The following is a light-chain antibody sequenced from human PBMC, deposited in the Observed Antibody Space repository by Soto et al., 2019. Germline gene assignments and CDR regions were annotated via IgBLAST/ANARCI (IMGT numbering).Light chain of an antibody. J-gene: IGKJ5*01. CDR2: GAS. V-gene: IGKV3-20*01. CDR1: QSVSNTF. CDR3: QQYGSSPLT. Sequence: EIVLTQSPGTLSLSPGERATLSCMASQSVSNTFLAWYQQKPGQAPRLLISGASSRATGIPDRFSGSGSGTDFTLTISRLEPEDFAVYYCQQYGSSPLTFGQGTRLEIK.